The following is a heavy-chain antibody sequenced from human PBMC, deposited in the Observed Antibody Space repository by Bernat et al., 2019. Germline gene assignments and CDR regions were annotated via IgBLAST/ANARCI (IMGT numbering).Heavy chain of an antibody. D-gene: IGHD2-2*01. J-gene: IGHJ5*01. CDR3: AAAPSQVPAANIWFDP. CDR2: INPYNGNT. Sequence: QVQLLQSGTDVKKPGASLRVSCKASGYTFINYGITWVRQAPGQGLEWMGWINPYNGNTNYAQTVQGRVTMTTDTSTSTAYMEMTSLRSDDKAVYYCAAAPSQVPAANIWFDPWGQGTLVTVSS. V-gene: IGHV1-18*01. CDR1: GYTFINYG.